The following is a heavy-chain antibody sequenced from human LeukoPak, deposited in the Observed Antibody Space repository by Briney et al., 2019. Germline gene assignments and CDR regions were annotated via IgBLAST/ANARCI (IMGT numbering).Heavy chain of an antibody. J-gene: IGHJ6*02. V-gene: IGHV3-66*04. CDR2: IYSGGST. CDR3: ARHRPGYGMDV. CDR1: GFTVSSNY. Sequence: GGSLRLSCAASGFTVSSNYMSWVRQAPGKGLEWVSVIYSGGSTYYADSVKGRFTISRDNSKNTLYLQMNSLRAEDTAVYYCARHRPGYGMDVWGQGTTVTVSS.